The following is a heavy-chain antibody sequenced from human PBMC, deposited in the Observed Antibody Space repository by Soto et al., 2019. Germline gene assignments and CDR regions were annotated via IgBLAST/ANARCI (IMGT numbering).Heavy chain of an antibody. V-gene: IGHV4-31*03. CDR2: IYYSGST. J-gene: IGHJ6*02. CDR1: GGSISSGGYY. CDR3: ARQNWNDYRGGYYYYGMDV. Sequence: SETLSLTCTVSGGSISSGGYYWSWIRQHPGKGLEWIGYIYYSGSTYYNPSLKIRVTISVDTSKNQFSLKLSSVTAADTAVYYCARQNWNDYRGGYYYYGMDVWGQGTTVTVSS. D-gene: IGHD1-1*01.